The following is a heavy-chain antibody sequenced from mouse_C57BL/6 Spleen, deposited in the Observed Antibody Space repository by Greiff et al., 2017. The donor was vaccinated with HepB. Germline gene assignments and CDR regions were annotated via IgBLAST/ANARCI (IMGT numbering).Heavy chain of an antibody. CDR2: ISNLAYSI. Sequence: EVKLVESGGGLVQPGGSLKLSCAASGFTFSDYGMAWVRQAPRKGPEWVAFISNLAYSIYYADTVTGRFTISRENAKNTLYLEMSSLRSEDTAMYYCAGKGDYYGSSYWYFDVWGTGTTVTVSS. J-gene: IGHJ1*03. CDR1: GFTFSDYG. D-gene: IGHD1-1*01. CDR3: AGKGDYYGSSYWYFDV. V-gene: IGHV5-15*01.